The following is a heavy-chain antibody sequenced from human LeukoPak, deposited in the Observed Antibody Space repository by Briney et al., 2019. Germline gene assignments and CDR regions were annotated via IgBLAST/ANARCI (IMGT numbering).Heavy chain of an antibody. CDR3: ANLLLNSVVDY. CDR2: INPNSGDT. Sequence: ASVTVSCKASGYTFTCYYLHWVREAPGQGLEWMGWINPNSGDTNYAQKFQGRVTMTSDTSITTAYMELSRLTSDDTAMYYCANLLLNSVVDYWGQGTLVTVSS. CDR1: GYTFTCYY. J-gene: IGHJ4*02. V-gene: IGHV1-2*02. D-gene: IGHD2-21*01.